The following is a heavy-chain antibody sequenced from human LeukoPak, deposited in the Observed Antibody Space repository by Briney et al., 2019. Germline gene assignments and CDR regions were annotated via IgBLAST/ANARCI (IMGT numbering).Heavy chain of an antibody. J-gene: IGHJ4*02. CDR2: TYYRSKWYN. Sequence: SQTLSLTCAISGDSVSSNSAAWNWIRQSPSRGLEWLGRTYYRSKWYNDYAVSVKSRITINPDTSKNQFSLQLNSVTPEDTAVYYCARDLPWYSYGYEESPYYFDYWGQGTLVTVSS. CDR3: ARDLPWYSYGYEESPYYFDY. V-gene: IGHV6-1*01. D-gene: IGHD5-18*01. CDR1: GDSVSSNSAA.